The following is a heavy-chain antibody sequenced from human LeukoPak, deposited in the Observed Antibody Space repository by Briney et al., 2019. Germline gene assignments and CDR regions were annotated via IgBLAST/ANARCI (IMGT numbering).Heavy chain of an antibody. V-gene: IGHV1-18*01. Sequence: AASVKVSCKASGYTFTSYGISWVRQAPGQGLKWMGWISAYNGNTNYAQKLQGRVTMTTDTSTSTAYMELRSLRSDDTAVYYCARDGRYGDQVRFDIWGQGTMVTVSS. CDR3: ARDGRYGDQVRFDI. J-gene: IGHJ3*02. CDR1: GYTFTSYG. CDR2: ISAYNGNT. D-gene: IGHD4-17*01.